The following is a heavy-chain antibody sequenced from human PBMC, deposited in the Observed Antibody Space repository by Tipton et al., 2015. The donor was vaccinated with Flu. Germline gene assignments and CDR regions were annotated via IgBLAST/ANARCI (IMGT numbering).Heavy chain of an antibody. V-gene: IGHV3-49*04. CDR2: IRSNAHGGTT. CDR3: AREKHGPRTFDV. J-gene: IGHJ3*01. Sequence: SLRLSCTGSGFAFGDYAMSWVRQAPGKGLEWVGLIRSNAHGGTTEYVASVKGRFTVSRDDSKSIAYLQMNSLRVEDTAVYFCAREKHGPRTFDVWGQGTMVTVSS. CDR1: GFAFGDYA.